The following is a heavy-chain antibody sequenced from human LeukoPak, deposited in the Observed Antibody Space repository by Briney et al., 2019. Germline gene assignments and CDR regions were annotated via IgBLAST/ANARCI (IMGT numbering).Heavy chain of an antibody. CDR3: ARDRYSSGWYTGYYYGMDV. D-gene: IGHD6-19*01. Sequence: PGGSLRLSCAASGFTFSSYSMNWVRQAPGKGLEWVSSISSSSSYIYYADSVKGRFTVSRDNAKNSLYLQMNSLRAEDTAVYYCARDRYSSGWYTGYYYGMDVWGQGTTVTVSS. V-gene: IGHV3-21*01. CDR1: GFTFSSYS. J-gene: IGHJ6*02. CDR2: ISSSSSYI.